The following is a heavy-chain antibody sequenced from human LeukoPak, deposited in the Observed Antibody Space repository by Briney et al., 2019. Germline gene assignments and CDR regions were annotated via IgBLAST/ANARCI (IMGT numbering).Heavy chain of an antibody. D-gene: IGHD3-10*01. CDR3: ARERILGGKYSFDF. V-gene: IGHV4-61*02. CDR2: IYFRGST. J-gene: IGHJ4*02. CDR1: GGSISISDYY. Sequence: PSQTLSLTYTVSGGSISISDYYWSWIRRPAGKGLEWIGRIYFRGSTNYSPSLRSRVTISVDTSKNQFSLKLASVTVTDAAIYYCARERILGGKYSFDFWGQGALVTVSS.